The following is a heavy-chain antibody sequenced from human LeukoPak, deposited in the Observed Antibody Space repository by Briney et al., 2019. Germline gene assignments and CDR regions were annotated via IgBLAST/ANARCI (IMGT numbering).Heavy chain of an antibody. V-gene: IGHV4-34*01. CDR3: GRLDGYSSSSGGGGY. Sequence: TSETLSLTCAVYGGSFSGYYWSWIRQPPGKGLEWIGEINHSGSTNYNPSLKSRVTISVDTSKNQFSLKLSSVTAADTAVYYCGRLDGYSSSSGGGGYWGQGTLVTVSS. J-gene: IGHJ4*02. CDR1: GGSFSGYY. CDR2: INHSGST. D-gene: IGHD6-13*01.